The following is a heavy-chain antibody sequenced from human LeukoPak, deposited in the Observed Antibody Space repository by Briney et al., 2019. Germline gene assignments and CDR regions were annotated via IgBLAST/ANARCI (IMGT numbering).Heavy chain of an antibody. V-gene: IGHV4-59*01. J-gene: IGHJ4*02. CDR3: AKDSSGFVY. D-gene: IGHD6-19*01. CDR2: IYYSGSX. CDR1: GGSISNYF. Sequence: SETLSLTCTVSGGSISNYFWSWIRQPPGKGPEWIGYIYYSGSXNYNPSLKSRVTISVDTSKNQFSLKLSSVTAADTAVYYCAKDSSGFVYWGQGTLVTVSS.